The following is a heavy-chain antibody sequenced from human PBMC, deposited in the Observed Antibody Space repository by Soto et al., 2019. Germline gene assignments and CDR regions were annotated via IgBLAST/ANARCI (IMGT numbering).Heavy chain of an antibody. CDR3: ARELRDIVVVVAAKRFDP. Sequence: QVQLVQSGAEVKKPGASVKVSCKASGYTFTSYDINWVRQATGQGLEWMGWMNPNSGNTGYAQKFQGRVTMTRNTSISTAYMGLSSLRSENTAVYYCARELRDIVVVVAAKRFDPWGQGTLVTVSS. CDR2: MNPNSGNT. V-gene: IGHV1-8*01. J-gene: IGHJ5*02. CDR1: GYTFTSYD. D-gene: IGHD2-15*01.